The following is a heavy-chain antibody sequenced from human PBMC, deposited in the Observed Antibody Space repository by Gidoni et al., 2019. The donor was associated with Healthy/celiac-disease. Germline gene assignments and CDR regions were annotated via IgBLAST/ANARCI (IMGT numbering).Heavy chain of an antibody. J-gene: IGHJ4*02. CDR2: IISSSSYI. Sequence: EVQLVESGGGLVKPGGSLRRSCAAYGFTFSSDSMNWVRQAPGKGLEWVSSIISSSSYIYYADSVKGRFTISRDNAKNSLYLQMNSLRAEDTAVYYCARVGYCSSTSCYTRIAGPDYWGQGTLVTVSS. CDR1: GFTFSSDS. V-gene: IGHV3-21*01. CDR3: ARVGYCSSTSCYTRIAGPDY. D-gene: IGHD2-2*02.